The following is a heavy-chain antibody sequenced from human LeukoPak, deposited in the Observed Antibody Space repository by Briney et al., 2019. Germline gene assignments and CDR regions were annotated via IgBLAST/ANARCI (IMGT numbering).Heavy chain of an antibody. CDR2: IYYSGST. J-gene: IGHJ4*02. Sequence: PSETLSLTCTVSGGSISSSSYYWGWIRQPPGKGLEWIGSIYYSGSTYYNPSLKSRVTISVDTSKNQFSLKLSSVTAADTAVYYCARRVPSSSWQDYWGQGTLVTVSS. D-gene: IGHD6-13*01. V-gene: IGHV4-39*01. CDR1: GGSISSSSYY. CDR3: ARRVPSSSWQDY.